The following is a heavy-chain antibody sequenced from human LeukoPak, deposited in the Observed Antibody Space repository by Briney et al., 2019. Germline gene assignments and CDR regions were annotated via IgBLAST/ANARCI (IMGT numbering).Heavy chain of an antibody. V-gene: IGHV4-59*01. CDR2: IYYGGNT. Sequence: SETLSLTCTVSGDSISTYYWSWVRQPPGKGLEWVGYIYYGGNTNYNPSLKSRVTISVDTSKNQFSLKLSSVTAVDTAVYYCARDNDISRGFYYAMDVWGQGTTVIVSS. CDR3: ARDNDISRGFYYAMDV. CDR1: GDSISTYY. D-gene: IGHD3-9*01. J-gene: IGHJ6*02.